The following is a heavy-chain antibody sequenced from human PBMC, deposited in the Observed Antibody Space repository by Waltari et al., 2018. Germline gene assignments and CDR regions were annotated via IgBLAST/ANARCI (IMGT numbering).Heavy chain of an antibody. V-gene: IGHV3-15*01. CDR1: GFTFRNTG. Sequence: EVQLVESGGGLVMPGVSLRLSCAASGFTFRNTGMSWVRQAPGKGLEWVGRIKSRSAGGTTDYTSPVKGRFTISRDDSQNTLHLQMNSLKTEDTAVYYCTTDRFDWGQGILVTVSS. J-gene: IGHJ4*02. CDR3: TTDRFD. CDR2: IKSRSAGGTT. D-gene: IGHD3-16*01.